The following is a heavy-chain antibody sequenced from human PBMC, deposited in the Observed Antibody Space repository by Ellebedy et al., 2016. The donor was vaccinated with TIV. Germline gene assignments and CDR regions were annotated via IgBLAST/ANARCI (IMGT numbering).Heavy chain of an antibody. CDR1: GYSFTSYW. CDR2: IDPSDSYT. V-gene: IGHV5-10-1*01. J-gene: IGHJ3*02. Sequence: GESLKIYCKGPGYSFTSYWISWVRQMPGKGLEWMGRIDPSDSYTNYSPSFQGHVTISADKSISTAYLQWSSLKASDTAMYYCATPPLAAAGSYDAFDIWGQGTMVTVSS. D-gene: IGHD6-13*01. CDR3: ATPPLAAAGSYDAFDI.